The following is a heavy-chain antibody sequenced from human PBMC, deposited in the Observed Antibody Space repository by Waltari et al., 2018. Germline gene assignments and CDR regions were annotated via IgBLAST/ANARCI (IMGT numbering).Heavy chain of an antibody. V-gene: IGHV1-46*01. CDR1: GYTFTSYY. CDR3: ARDQSVRGATDYGDYTYYYYYMDV. D-gene: IGHD4-17*01. Sequence: QVQLVQSGAEVKKPGASVKVSCKASGYTFTSYYMHWVRQAPGQGLEWMGIINPSGGSTSYAQKFQGRVTMTRDTSTSTVYMELSSLRSEDTAVYYCARDQSVRGATDYGDYTYYYYYMDVWGKGTTVTVSS. J-gene: IGHJ6*03. CDR2: INPSGGST.